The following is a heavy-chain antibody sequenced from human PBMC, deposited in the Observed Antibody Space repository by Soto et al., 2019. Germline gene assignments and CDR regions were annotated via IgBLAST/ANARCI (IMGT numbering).Heavy chain of an antibody. J-gene: IGHJ4*02. D-gene: IGHD2-21*01. CDR3: ARGNVVAIDY. CDR1: GGSISSGGYS. Sequence: SEILSLTCAVSGGSISSGGYSWSWIRQPPGKGLEWIGYFFHSGSTYYNPSLKGRVTISVDRSKNQFSLKLSSVTAADTAVYYCARGNVVAIDYWGQGTLVTVSS. V-gene: IGHV4-30-2*01. CDR2: FFHSGST.